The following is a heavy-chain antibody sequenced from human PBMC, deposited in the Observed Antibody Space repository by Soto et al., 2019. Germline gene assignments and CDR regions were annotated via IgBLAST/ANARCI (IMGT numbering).Heavy chain of an antibody. CDR2: IKQDGSER. J-gene: IGHJ4*02. CDR1: EFTCISYW. CDR3: ASETSSGTSDY. V-gene: IGHV3-7*03. Sequence: GGALRVSCAAPEFTCISYWMSWVRQAPGKGLEWVANIKQDGSERYYVDSVKGRFTISRDNAKNSLFLQMNSLRADDTAVYYCASETSSGTSDYWGQGTLVTVSS. D-gene: IGHD1-26*01.